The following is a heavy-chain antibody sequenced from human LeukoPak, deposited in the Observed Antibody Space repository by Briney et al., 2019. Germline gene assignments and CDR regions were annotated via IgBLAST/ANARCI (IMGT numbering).Heavy chain of an antibody. D-gene: IGHD1-1*01. Sequence: RASVKVSCKASGYTFIAYLIHWMRQAPGQGLEWMGWINPKSGGTIYAQKFQGRVTMTRDTSMNTAYMELRRLRSDDAAVYYCARETGQIDYWGQGTLVTVSS. J-gene: IGHJ4*02. CDR1: GYTFIAYL. CDR3: ARETGQIDY. CDR2: INPKSGGT. V-gene: IGHV1-2*02.